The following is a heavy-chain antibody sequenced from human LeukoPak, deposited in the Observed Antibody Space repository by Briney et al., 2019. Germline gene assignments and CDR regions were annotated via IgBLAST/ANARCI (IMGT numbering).Heavy chain of an antibody. CDR3: ARESPEGGYYDSSGYFDC. D-gene: IGHD3-22*01. J-gene: IGHJ4*02. Sequence: SETLSLTCTVSGGSISSYYWSWIRQPPGKGLEWIGYIYYSGSTNYNPSLKSRVTISVDTSKNQFSLKLSSVTAADTAVYYCARESPEGGYYDSSGYFDCWGQGTLVTVSS. CDR1: GGSISSYY. CDR2: IYYSGST. V-gene: IGHV4-59*01.